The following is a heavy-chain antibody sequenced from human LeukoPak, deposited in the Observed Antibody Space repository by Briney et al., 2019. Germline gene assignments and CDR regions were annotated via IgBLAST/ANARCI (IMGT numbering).Heavy chain of an antibody. D-gene: IGHD3-22*01. V-gene: IGHV4-59*01. Sequence: PSETLSLTCTVSGGSISSYYWSWIRQPPGKGLEWIGYIYYSGSTNYNPSLKSRVTISVDTSKNQFSLKLSSVTAADTAVYYCVRLGVRDRSGYYGRGAFDIWGQGTMVTVSS. CDR1: GGSISSYY. J-gene: IGHJ3*02. CDR2: IYYSGST. CDR3: VRLGVRDRSGYYGRGAFDI.